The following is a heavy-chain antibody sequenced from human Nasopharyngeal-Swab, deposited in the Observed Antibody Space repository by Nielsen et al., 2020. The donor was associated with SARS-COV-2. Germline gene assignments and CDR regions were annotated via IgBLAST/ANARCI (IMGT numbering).Heavy chain of an antibody. V-gene: IGHV1-69*06. J-gene: IGHJ5*02. D-gene: IGHD2-15*01. CDR2: IIPIFGTA. CDR1: GGTFSSYA. CDR3: ARDFNSCSGGSCYPS. Sequence: SVKVSCKASGGTFSSYAISWVRQAPGQGLEWMGGIIPIFGTANYAQKFQGRVTITADKSTSTAYMELSSLRSEDTAVYYCARDFNSCSGGSCYPSWGQGTLVTVSS.